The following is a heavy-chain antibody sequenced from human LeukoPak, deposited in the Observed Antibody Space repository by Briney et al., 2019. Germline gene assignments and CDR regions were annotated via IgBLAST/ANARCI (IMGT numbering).Heavy chain of an antibody. V-gene: IGHV1-69*13. CDR2: ITPIFGTA. CDR3: ARDHWRSGGVIAEAPFYYYYYGMDV. D-gene: IGHD3-16*02. CDR1: GGTFSSYA. Sequence: ASVKVSCKASGGTFSSYAISWVRQAPGQGLEWMGGITPIFGTANYAQKFQGRVTITADESTSTAYMELSSLRSEDTAVYYCARDHWRSGGVIAEAPFYYYYYGMDVWGQGTTVTVSS. J-gene: IGHJ6*02.